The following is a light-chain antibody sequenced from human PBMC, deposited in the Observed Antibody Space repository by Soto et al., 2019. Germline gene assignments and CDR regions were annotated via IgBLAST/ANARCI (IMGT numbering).Light chain of an antibody. Sequence: QSVLTQPPSASGTPGQRVTISCSGSSSNIGSNTVCWYQQLPGTAPKLLIYSNNQRPSGVPDRFSGSKSGTSASLAISGLQSEDEADYYCAAWDDSLNGVVFGGGTKLTVL. V-gene: IGLV1-44*01. CDR2: SNN. CDR3: AAWDDSLNGVV. CDR1: SSNIGSNT. J-gene: IGLJ2*01.